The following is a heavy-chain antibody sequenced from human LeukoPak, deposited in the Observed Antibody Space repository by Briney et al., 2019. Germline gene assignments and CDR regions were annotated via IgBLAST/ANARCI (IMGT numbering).Heavy chain of an antibody. J-gene: IGHJ3*02. CDR1: RFTFNNYG. D-gene: IGHD1-26*01. CDR3: ARGGSYLSAFDI. CDR2: IRYDGSNK. V-gene: IGHV3-30*02. Sequence: PGGSLRLSCAASRFTFNNYGMHWVRQAPGKGLEWVAFIRYDGSNKYYADSVKGRFTISRDNSKNTLYLQMNSLRGEDTAVYYCARGGSYLSAFDIWGQGTMVTVSS.